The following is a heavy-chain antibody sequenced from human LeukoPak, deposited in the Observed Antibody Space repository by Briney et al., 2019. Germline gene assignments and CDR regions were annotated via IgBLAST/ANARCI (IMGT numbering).Heavy chain of an antibody. CDR2: IRDDGSNK. CDR1: GFTFNSFA. D-gene: IGHD6-13*01. V-gene: IGHV3-30*02. Sequence: GGSLRLSCAASGFTFNSFAMHWVRQAPGKGLEWVTFIRDDGSNKYYADSVKGRFTISRDNSKNTLYLQMNSLRAEDTAVYYCAKRGEGVSNTWYMNNWFDPWGQGTLVTVSS. CDR3: AKRGEGVSNTWYMNNWFDP. J-gene: IGHJ5*02.